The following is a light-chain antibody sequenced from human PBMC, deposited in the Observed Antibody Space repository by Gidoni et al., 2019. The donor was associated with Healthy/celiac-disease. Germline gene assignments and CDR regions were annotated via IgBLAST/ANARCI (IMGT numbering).Light chain of an antibody. J-gene: IGKJ5*01. CDR1: QSISSY. CDR2: AAS. CDR3: QQSYSTPST. Sequence: DIQMTHSPSSLSASVGDRVTITRRASQSISSYLNWYQQKPGKAPKLLIYAASSLQSGVPSRFSGSGSGTDFTLTISSLQPEDFATYYCQQSYSTPSTFGQGTRLEIK. V-gene: IGKV1-39*01.